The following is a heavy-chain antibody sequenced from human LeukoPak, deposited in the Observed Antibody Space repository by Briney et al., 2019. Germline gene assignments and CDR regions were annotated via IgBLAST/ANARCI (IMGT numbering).Heavy chain of an antibody. CDR3: AKADYYDSNTYRAQFFQH. V-gene: IGHV3-23*01. CDR1: GFTFSGYA. Sequence: GGSLRLSCAASGFTFSGYAMSWVHQAPGKGLEWVSVISGSGISTYNADSVKGRFTISRDNSKNTLYLQMNSLRAEDTAVYYCAKADYYDSNTYRAQFFQHWGQGTLVTVSS. CDR2: ISGSGIST. J-gene: IGHJ1*01. D-gene: IGHD3-22*01.